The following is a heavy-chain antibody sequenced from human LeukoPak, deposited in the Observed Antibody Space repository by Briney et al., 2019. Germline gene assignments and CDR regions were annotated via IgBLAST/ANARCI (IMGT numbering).Heavy chain of an antibody. V-gene: IGHV1-46*01. CDR1: GYTFTNYY. J-gene: IGHJ6*02. Sequence: ASVKVSCKASGYTFTNYYVHWVRQAPGQGLEWMGMTNPSGGATSHAQTFQGRVTMTRDTSTSTVYMELSSLRSEDTALYYCARGTTVTPNYYFYGMDVWGPGTTVTVSS. CDR2: TNPSGGAT. D-gene: IGHD4-17*01. CDR3: ARGTTVTPNYYFYGMDV.